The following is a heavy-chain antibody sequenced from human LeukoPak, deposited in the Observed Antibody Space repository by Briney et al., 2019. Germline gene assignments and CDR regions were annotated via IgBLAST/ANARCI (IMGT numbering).Heavy chain of an antibody. Sequence: ASVKVSCKASGYTFTSYGISWVRQAPGQGLEWMGWISAYNGNTNYAQKFQGRVTITADESTSTAYMELSSLRSEDTAVYYCARGLGVVRGAGHFDYWGQGTLVTVSS. CDR3: ARGLGVVRGAGHFDY. V-gene: IGHV1-18*01. D-gene: IGHD3-10*01. J-gene: IGHJ4*02. CDR1: GYTFTSYG. CDR2: ISAYNGNT.